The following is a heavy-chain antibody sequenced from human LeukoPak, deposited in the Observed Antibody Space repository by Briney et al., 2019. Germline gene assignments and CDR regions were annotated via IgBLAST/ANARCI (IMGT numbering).Heavy chain of an antibody. CDR3: ARGLYGSGRRSLMAH. CDR1: GFTFSSYT. D-gene: IGHD3-10*01. CDR2: ITSSSSTI. V-gene: IGHV3-48*01. J-gene: IGHJ4*02. Sequence: GGSLRLSCAASGFTFSSYTMNWVRQAPGKGLEWVSYITSSSSTIYYADSVKGRFTISRDDAKTSLFLQMTSLRVEDTAIYYCARGLYGSGRRSLMAHWGPGTLVAVSS.